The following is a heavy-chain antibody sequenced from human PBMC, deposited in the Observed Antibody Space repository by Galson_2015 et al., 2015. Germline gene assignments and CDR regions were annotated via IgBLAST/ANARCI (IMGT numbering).Heavy chain of an antibody. Sequence: SLRLSCAASGFTFSSYAMHWVRQAPGKGLEWVALISYDGSNKYYADSVKGRFTISRDNSKNTLYLQMNSLRAEDTAVYYCARSLASAWLLEALDYWGQGTLVTVSS. V-gene: IGHV3-30-3*01. CDR2: ISYDGSNK. CDR1: GFTFSSYA. D-gene: IGHD3-22*01. J-gene: IGHJ4*02. CDR3: ARSLASAWLLEALDY.